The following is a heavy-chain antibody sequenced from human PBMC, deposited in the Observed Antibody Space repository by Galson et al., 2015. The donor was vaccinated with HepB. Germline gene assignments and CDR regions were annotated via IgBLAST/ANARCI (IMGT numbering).Heavy chain of an antibody. CDR3: ASTMVRGNRAAFDI. V-gene: IGHV3-33*08. D-gene: IGHD3-10*01. J-gene: IGHJ3*02. CDR2: IRYDGSNR. Sequence: SLRLSCAASGFTFSSYGMHWVRQAPGKGLEWVAVIRYDGSNRYYADSVKGRFTISRDNSKNTLYLQMNSMRAEDTAVYYCASTMVRGNRAAFDIWGQVTMVTVSS. CDR1: GFTFSSYG.